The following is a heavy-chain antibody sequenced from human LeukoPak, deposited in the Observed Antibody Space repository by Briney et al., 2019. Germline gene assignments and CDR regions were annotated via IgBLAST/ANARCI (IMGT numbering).Heavy chain of an antibody. CDR1: GVXFSDDY. CDR2: INHGGST. CDR3: ARGVAATDAFDI. D-gene: IGHD6-19*01. V-gene: IGHV4-34*01. Sequence: PSETLSLTCAVYGVXFSDDYCTWIRQPPGKGLEWIGEINHGGSTNFNPSLKSRVTFSVDTTKKQFSLKLNSVTAADTAVYYCARGVAATDAFDIWGQGTMVTISS. J-gene: IGHJ3*02.